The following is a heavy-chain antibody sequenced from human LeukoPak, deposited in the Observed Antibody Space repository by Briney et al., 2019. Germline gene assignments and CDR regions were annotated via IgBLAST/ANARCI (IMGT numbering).Heavy chain of an antibody. Sequence: SGTLSLTCAVSGGSISVGNWWTWVRQPPGMGLEWIGDIYHTGGTNYNPSLKSRVTISVDKSKNQFSLMLSSVTAADTAVYYCARTGRSSSSYWGQGTLVTVSS. CDR3: ARTGRSSSSY. CDR1: GGSISVGNW. CDR2: IYHTGGT. V-gene: IGHV4-4*02. D-gene: IGHD6-6*01. J-gene: IGHJ4*02.